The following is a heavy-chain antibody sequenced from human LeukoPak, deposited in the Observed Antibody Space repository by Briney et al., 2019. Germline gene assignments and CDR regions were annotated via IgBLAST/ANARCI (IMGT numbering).Heavy chain of an antibody. Sequence: PGWSLSLSGAASRFSLRGYALHSLREAYGTGLEGVGRIRSIAYRYATVYAASVKRSCPISREDSKNAAYLHTNRLNTEDLAVYYCTTLGGGGSYRGLFYWGQGTLVTVSS. CDR3: TTLGGGGSYRGLFY. J-gene: IGHJ4*02. CDR2: IRSIAYRYAT. D-gene: IGHD1-26*01. CDR1: RFSLRGYA. V-gene: IGHV3-73*01.